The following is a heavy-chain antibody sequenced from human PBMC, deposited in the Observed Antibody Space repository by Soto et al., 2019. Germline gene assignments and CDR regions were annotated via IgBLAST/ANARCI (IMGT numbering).Heavy chain of an antibody. D-gene: IGHD6-19*01. Sequence: ESGGGVVQPGGSLRLSCAASGFTFNYYPMHWVRQAPGKGLEWVAVVSFDGSNKYYADSVKGRFTISKDNSKNTLYLHMNSLRREDTAVYYCARLPGPLVAVLYIYPLDGREAMSDVDVWAQGTTVTVSS. J-gene: IGHJ6*02. CDR2: VSFDGSNK. V-gene: IGHV3-30-3*01. CDR3: ARLPGPLVAVLYIYPLDGREAMSDVDV. CDR1: GFTFNYYP.